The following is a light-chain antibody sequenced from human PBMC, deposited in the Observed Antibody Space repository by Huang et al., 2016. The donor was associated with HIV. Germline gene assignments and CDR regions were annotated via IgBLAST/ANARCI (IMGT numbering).Light chain of an antibody. CDR3: QQRNNWPLT. J-gene: IGKJ1*01. CDR2: DAS. Sequence: EVVLTQSPATLSVSPVERATLSCRASQSVSSHLAWYQHKFGQSPRLLIYDASNRATGIPARFRGSGAGTDFTLTISSLEPEDFAVYYCQQRNNWPLTFGQGTKVEIK. CDR1: QSVSSH. V-gene: IGKV3-11*01.